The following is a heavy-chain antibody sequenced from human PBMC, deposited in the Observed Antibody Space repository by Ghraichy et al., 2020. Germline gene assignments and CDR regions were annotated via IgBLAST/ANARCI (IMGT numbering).Heavy chain of an antibody. CDR1: GFTFSSYA. CDR2: ISGSGGST. J-gene: IGHJ5*02. CDR3: AKDTAARIFNWFDP. D-gene: IGHD2-15*01. Sequence: GGSLRLSCAASGFTFSSYAMSWVRQAPGKWLEWVSAISGSGGSTYYADSVKGRFTISRDNSKNTLYLQMNSLRAEDTAVYYCAKDTAARIFNWFDPWGQGTLVTVSS. V-gene: IGHV3-23*01.